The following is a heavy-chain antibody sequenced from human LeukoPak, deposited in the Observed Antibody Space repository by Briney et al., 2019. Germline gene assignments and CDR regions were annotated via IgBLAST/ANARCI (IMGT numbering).Heavy chain of an antibody. CDR2: TSSSDAGT. CDR1: GFTLSIYA. CDR3: AKAPVTSCRGAYSYPFDY. D-gene: IGHD2-15*01. J-gene: IGHJ4*02. V-gene: IGHV3-23*01. Sequence: GGSLRLSCAASGFTLSIYAMSWVRQAPGKGLEWVSATSSSDAGTYYADSVRGRFTISRDNSKNTLYLQMNSLRAEDAAVYYCAKAPVTSCRGAYSYPFDYWGQGTLVTVSS.